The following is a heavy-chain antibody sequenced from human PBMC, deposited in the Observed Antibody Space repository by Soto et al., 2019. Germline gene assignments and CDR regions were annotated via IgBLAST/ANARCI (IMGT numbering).Heavy chain of an antibody. CDR1: GFSLSTSGMC. D-gene: IGHD2-2*01. Sequence: SGPTLVNPTQTLTLTCTFSGFSLSTSGMCVSWIRQPPGKALEWLARIDWDDDKYYSTSLKTRLTISKDTSKNQVVLTMTNMDPVDTATYYCARTKPFVVVPAATGYYYYYMDVWGKGTTVTVSS. CDR3: ARTKPFVVVPAATGYYYYYMDV. V-gene: IGHV2-70*11. J-gene: IGHJ6*03. CDR2: IDWDDDK.